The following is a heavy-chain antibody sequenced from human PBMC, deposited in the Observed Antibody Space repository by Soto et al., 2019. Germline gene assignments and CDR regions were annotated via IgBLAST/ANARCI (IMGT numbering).Heavy chain of an antibody. V-gene: IGHV1-3*01. CDR2: INAGNGNT. CDR3: ARLQWELRAFDY. D-gene: IGHD1-26*01. J-gene: IGHJ4*02. CDR1: GYTFTGYY. Sequence: ASVKVSCTASGYTFTGYYMHWVRQAPGQRLEWMGWINAGNGNTKYSQKFQGSVTITRDTSASTAYMEVSSLRSEDTAVYYCARLQWELRAFDYWGQGTLVTVSS.